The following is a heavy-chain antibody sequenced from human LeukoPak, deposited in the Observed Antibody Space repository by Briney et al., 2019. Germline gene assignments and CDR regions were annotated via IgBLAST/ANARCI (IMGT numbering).Heavy chain of an antibody. CDR3: AKDPEVFYDSSGYIDY. J-gene: IGHJ4*02. V-gene: IGHV3-21*04. D-gene: IGHD3-22*01. Sequence: GGSLRLSCAASGFTFSSYSMNWVRQAPGKGLEWVSSISSSSSYIYYADSVKGRFTISRDNAKNSLYLQMNSLRAEDTAVYYCAKDPEVFYDSSGYIDYWGQGTLVTVSS. CDR2: ISSSSSYI. CDR1: GFTFSSYS.